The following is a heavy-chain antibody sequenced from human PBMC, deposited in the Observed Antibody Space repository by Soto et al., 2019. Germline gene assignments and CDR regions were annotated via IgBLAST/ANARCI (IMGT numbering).Heavy chain of an antibody. CDR3: ARYYYDSSGYYSAFDI. CDR2: IYYSGST. CDR1: GGSISSGDYY. V-gene: IGHV4-30-4*01. J-gene: IGHJ3*02. Sequence: SETLSLTCTVSGGSISSGDYYWSWIRQPPGKGLEWIGYIYYSGSTYYNPSLKSRVTISVDTSKNQFSLKLSSVTAADTAVYYCARYYYDSSGYYSAFDIWGQGTMVTVSS. D-gene: IGHD3-22*01.